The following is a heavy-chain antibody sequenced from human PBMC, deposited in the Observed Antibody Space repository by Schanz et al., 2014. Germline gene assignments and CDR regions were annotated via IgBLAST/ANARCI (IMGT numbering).Heavy chain of an antibody. D-gene: IGHD3-10*01. V-gene: IGHV3-11*05. J-gene: IGHJ3*02. Sequence: VQLVESGGDLVQPGGSLRLSCATSGFTLNNAWMHWVRQAPGKGLEWVSYVSSSSSYTHYADSVKGRFTISRDNAKNSLYLQMNSLRAEDTAVYYCAKGRFGELSAFDIWGQGTMVTVSS. CDR2: VSSSSSYT. CDR1: GFTLNNAW. CDR3: AKGRFGELSAFDI.